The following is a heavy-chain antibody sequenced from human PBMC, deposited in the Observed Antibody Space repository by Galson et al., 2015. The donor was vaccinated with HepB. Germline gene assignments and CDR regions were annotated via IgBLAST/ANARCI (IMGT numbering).Heavy chain of an antibody. CDR3: ALPTGYCINGVCYRCPY. J-gene: IGHJ4*02. V-gene: IGHV3-53*01. D-gene: IGHD2-8*01. CDR1: GFTVSNNY. Sequence: SLRLSCAASGFTVSNNYMSWVRQPPGKGLEWVSVIYSGGSTYYADSVRGRFTISRDKSKNTVYLQMSGLRAEDTAVYYCALPTGYCINGVCYRCPYWGQGTLVTVSS. CDR2: IYSGGST.